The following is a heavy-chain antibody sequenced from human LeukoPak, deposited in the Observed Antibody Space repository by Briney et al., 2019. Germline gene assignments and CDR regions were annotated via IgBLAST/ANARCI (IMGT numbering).Heavy chain of an antibody. Sequence: GGSLRLSCAASGFTFRSYGMHWVRQAPGKGLEWVAVIWYDGSSKYYADSVKGLFSISRDNSKNTLYLQMNSLRAEDTALYYCTRDTTYCSSTSCTIDYWGQGTLVTVSS. CDR2: IWYDGSSK. J-gene: IGHJ4*02. V-gene: IGHV3-33*01. CDR3: TRDTTYCSSTSCTIDY. CDR1: GFTFRSYG. D-gene: IGHD2-2*01.